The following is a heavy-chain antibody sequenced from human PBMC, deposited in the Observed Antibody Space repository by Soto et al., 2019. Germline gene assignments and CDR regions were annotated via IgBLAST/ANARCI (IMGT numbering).Heavy chain of an antibody. D-gene: IGHD3-10*01. CDR1: GFTFSSYA. CDR3: ARESPVVRGLVTYGMDV. CDR2: ISYDGSNK. Sequence: QVQLVESGGGVVQPGRSLRLSCAASGFTFSSYAMHWVRQAPGKGLEWVAVISYDGSNKYYADSVKGRFTISRDNSKNTLYLQMNSLRAEDTAVYYCARESPVVRGLVTYGMDVWGQGTTVTVSS. J-gene: IGHJ6*02. V-gene: IGHV3-30-3*01.